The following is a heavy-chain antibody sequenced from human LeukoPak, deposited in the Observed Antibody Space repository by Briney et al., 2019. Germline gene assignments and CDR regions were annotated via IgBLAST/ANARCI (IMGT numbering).Heavy chain of an antibody. D-gene: IGHD2-2*01. Sequence: SVKVSCKASGGTFSSYAISWVRQAPGQGLEWMGGIIPIFGTANYAQKFQGRVTITADESTSTAYMELSSLRSEDTAVYYCARELIVVVPAARDAFDIWGQGTMVTVSS. J-gene: IGHJ3*02. CDR2: IIPIFGTA. CDR1: GGTFSSYA. V-gene: IGHV1-69*13. CDR3: ARELIVVVPAARDAFDI.